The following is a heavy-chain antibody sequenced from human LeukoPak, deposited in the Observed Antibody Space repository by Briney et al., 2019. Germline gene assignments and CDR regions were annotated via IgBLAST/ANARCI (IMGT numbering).Heavy chain of an antibody. Sequence: SETLSLTCAVYGGSFSGYYWSWIRQPPGKGLEWIGEINHSGSTNYNPSLKSRVTISVETSKNQFSLKLSSVTAADTAEYYCARVRRGYSYGYYGFDPWGQGTLVTVSS. V-gene: IGHV4-34*01. CDR3: ARVRRGYSYGYYGFDP. D-gene: IGHD5-18*01. CDR1: GGSFSGYY. CDR2: INHSGST. J-gene: IGHJ5*02.